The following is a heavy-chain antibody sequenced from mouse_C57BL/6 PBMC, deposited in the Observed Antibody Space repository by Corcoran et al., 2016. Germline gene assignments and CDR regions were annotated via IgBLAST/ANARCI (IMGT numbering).Heavy chain of an antibody. Sequence: EVQLQQSGPELVKPGASVKMSCKASGYTFTDYNMHCVKQSHGKSLEWIGYINPNSGYTTYNQKFKGKATLTVNKSSTTAYMDRRSLTSEDSAVYYCTRRRVYGNYGDWFFDVWGTGTTVTVSS. D-gene: IGHD2-1*01. V-gene: IGHV1-22*01. J-gene: IGHJ1*03. CDR1: GYTFTDYN. CDR3: TRRRVYGNYGDWFFDV. CDR2: INPNSGYT.